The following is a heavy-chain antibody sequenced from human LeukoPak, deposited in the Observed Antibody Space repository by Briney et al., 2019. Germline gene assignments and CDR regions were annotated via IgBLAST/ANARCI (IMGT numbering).Heavy chain of an antibody. CDR2: IYYSGST. D-gene: IGHD6-13*01. CDR1: GGSISSGGYY. J-gene: IGHJ4*02. V-gene: IGHV4-31*03. Sequence: SEALSLTCTVSGGSISSGGYYWSWIRQHPGKGLEWIGYIYYSGSTYYNPSLKSRVTISVDTSKNQFSLKLSSVTAADTAVYYCARVSSSWYYFDYWGQGTLVTVSS. CDR3: ARVSSSWYYFDY.